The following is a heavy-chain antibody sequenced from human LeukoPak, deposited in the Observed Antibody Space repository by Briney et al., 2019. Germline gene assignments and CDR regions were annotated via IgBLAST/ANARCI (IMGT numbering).Heavy chain of an antibody. CDR3: ATSTRYYYYGMDV. V-gene: IGHV1-3*01. D-gene: IGHD6-6*01. Sequence: GPVKVSCKASGYTFTSYAMHWVRQAPGQRLEWMGWINAGNGNTKYSQKFQGRVTITRDTSASTAYMELSSLRSEDTAVYYCATSTRYYYYGMDVWGQGTTVTVSS. CDR2: INAGNGNT. J-gene: IGHJ6*02. CDR1: GYTFTSYA.